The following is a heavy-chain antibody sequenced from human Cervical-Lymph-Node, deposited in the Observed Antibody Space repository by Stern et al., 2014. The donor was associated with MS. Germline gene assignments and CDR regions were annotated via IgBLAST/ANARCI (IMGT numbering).Heavy chain of an antibody. D-gene: IGHD2-8*02. Sequence: QVQLVESGGGLVKPGGSLRLSCAASGFTFGADFMTWIRQAPGKGLEWVSYISSSGSTVYYADSVKGRFTISRDNANNSLYLQMNSLRAEDTAVYYCASEKCTSASCFLSWGQGALVTVSS. CDR2: ISSSGSTV. CDR3: ASEKCTSASCFLS. J-gene: IGHJ4*02. V-gene: IGHV3-11*01. CDR1: GFTFGADF.